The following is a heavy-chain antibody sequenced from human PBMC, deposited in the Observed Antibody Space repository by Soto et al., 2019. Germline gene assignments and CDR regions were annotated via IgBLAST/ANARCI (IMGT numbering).Heavy chain of an antibody. Sequence: ASVKVSCKASGYTFTSYGISWVRQAPGQGLEWMGWISAYNGNTNYAQKLQGRVTMTTDTSTSTAYMELRSLRSDDTAVYYCARSDYYDSSRYFPNDFDIWGQGTMVTVSS. V-gene: IGHV1-18*01. D-gene: IGHD3-22*01. J-gene: IGHJ3*02. CDR3: ARSDYYDSSRYFPNDFDI. CDR1: GYTFTSYG. CDR2: ISAYNGNT.